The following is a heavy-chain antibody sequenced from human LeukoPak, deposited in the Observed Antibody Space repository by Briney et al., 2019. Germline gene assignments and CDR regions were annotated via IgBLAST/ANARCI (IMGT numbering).Heavy chain of an antibody. D-gene: IGHD3-16*01. CDR2: IKQDGSEK. CDR3: ADLGSRD. CDR1: GFTFSSYW. Sequence: PGGSLRLSCAASGFTFSSYWMSWVRQAPGKGLEWVANIKQDGSEKYYVDSVKGRFTISRDNAKKSLWLQMNSLRVEDTAMYYCADLGSRDWGQGTLVTVSS. J-gene: IGHJ4*02. V-gene: IGHV3-7*01.